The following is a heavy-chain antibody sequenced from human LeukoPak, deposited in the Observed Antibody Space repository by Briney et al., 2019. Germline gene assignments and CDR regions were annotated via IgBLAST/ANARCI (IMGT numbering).Heavy chain of an antibody. CDR2: LYSDGTT. D-gene: IGHD3-10*01. J-gene: IGHJ4*02. CDR1: GLSVSSNY. CDR3: VRGMGVSMLYYFDY. V-gene: IGHV3-66*02. Sequence: GGSLRLSCAASGLSVSSNYMSWVRQAPGKGLEWVSVLYSDGTTYYADSVKGGFTISRDNSKNKLYLQMNSLRAEDTAVYYCVRGMGVSMLYYFDYWGQGTLVTVSS.